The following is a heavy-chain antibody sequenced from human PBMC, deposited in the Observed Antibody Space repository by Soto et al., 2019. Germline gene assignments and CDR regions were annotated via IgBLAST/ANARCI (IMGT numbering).Heavy chain of an antibody. Sequence: KPSETLSLTCTVSGGSISSSSYYWGWIRQPPGKGLEWIGSIYYSGSTYYNPSLKSRVTISVDTSKNQFSLKLSSVTAADTAVYYCARRPPDSSGPPFDYWGQGTLVTVSS. CDR1: GGSISSSSYY. CDR3: ARRPPDSSGPPFDY. D-gene: IGHD3-22*01. V-gene: IGHV4-39*01. CDR2: IYYSGST. J-gene: IGHJ4*02.